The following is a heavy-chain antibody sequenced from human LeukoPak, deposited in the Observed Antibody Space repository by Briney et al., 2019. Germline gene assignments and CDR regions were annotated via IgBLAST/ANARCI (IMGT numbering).Heavy chain of an antibody. CDR1: GFTVTSNY. J-gene: IGHJ6*02. CDR3: ARSLGYYYGMDV. D-gene: IGHD3-16*01. CDR2: IYSGDST. Sequence: PGGSLRLSCAASGFTVTSNYMSWVRQAPGKGLEWVSVIYSGDSTSYADSVKGRFTISRDNSKNTLYLQMNSLRAEDTAVYYCARSLGYYYGMDVWGQGTTVTVSS. V-gene: IGHV3-53*01.